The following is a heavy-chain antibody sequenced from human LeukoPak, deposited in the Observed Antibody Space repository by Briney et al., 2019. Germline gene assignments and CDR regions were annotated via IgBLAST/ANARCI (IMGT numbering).Heavy chain of an antibody. CDR2: IGTSAGST. V-gene: IGHV3-23*01. CDR1: GFTFSSYT. CDR3: AKDPTWDRGY. Sequence: GGSLRLSCATSGFTFSSYTMTWVRQAPGKGLEYVSGIGTSAGSTIYADSVKGRFTISRDNSKNTVYLQMDSLRVKDTAVYYCAKDPTWDRGYWGQGTLVTVSS. J-gene: IGHJ4*02. D-gene: IGHD3-10*01.